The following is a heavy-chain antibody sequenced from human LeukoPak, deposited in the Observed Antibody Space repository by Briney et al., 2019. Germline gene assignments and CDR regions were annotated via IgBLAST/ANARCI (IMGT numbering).Heavy chain of an antibody. D-gene: IGHD3-10*01. CDR3: ARVTRLWFGELLPHDY. CDR1: GYTFTSYG. CDR2: ISAYNGNT. Sequence: ASVKVSCKVSGYTFTSYGISWVRQAPGQGLEWMGWISAYNGNTNYAQKLQGRVTMTTDTSTSTAYMELRSLRSDDTAVYYCARVTRLWFGELLPHDYWGQGTLVTVSS. J-gene: IGHJ4*02. V-gene: IGHV1-18*01.